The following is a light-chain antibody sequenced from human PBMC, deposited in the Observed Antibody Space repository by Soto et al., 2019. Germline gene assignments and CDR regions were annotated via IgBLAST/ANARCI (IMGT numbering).Light chain of an antibody. CDR1: QSVSSY. J-gene: IGKJ4*01. CDR3: QQYTYCPLT. CDR2: EAF. Sequence: DLQMTQSPSTLSASLGDRVTLTCRASQSVSSYLAWYQQKPGNAPKLLIHEAFRWESGVPSRFSGSESGTEFTLTISCLHPEDFATYYCQQYTYCPLTFGGGTRVEIK. V-gene: IGKV1-5*01.